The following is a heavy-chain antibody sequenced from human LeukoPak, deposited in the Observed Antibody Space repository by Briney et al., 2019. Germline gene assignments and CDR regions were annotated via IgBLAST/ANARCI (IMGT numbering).Heavy chain of an antibody. V-gene: IGHV3-23*01. CDR3: AKDTWAVPAVEGYAFDI. CDR2: ISGSGGST. CDR1: GFTFSSYA. J-gene: IGHJ3*02. D-gene: IGHD2-2*01. Sequence: PGGSLRLSCAASGFTFSSYAMSWVRQAPGKGLEWVSAISGSGGSTYYADSVKGRFTISRDNSKNTLYLQMNSLRAEDTAVYYCAKDTWAVPAVEGYAFDIWGQGTMVTVSS.